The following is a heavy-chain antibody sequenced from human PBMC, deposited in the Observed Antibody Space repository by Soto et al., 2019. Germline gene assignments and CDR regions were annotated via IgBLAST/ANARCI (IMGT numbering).Heavy chain of an antibody. V-gene: IGHV3-9*01. CDR2: ISWNSGSI. Sequence: EVQLVESGGGLVQPGRSLRLSCAASRFTFDDYAMHWFRQAPGKGLEWVSGISWNSGSIGYADSVKGRFTISRDNAKNSLYLQMNSLRAEDTALYYCAKSLYYYYMDVWGKGTTVTVSS. J-gene: IGHJ6*03. CDR3: AKSLYYYYMDV. CDR1: RFTFDDYA.